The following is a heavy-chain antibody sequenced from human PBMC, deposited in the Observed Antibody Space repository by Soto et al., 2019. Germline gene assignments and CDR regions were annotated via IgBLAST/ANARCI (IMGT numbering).Heavy chain of an antibody. CDR2: ISSSSSYI. V-gene: IGHV3-21*01. CDR3: ARGARPSTYYDILTGYPNRMDV. CDR1: GFTFSSYS. D-gene: IGHD3-9*01. J-gene: IGHJ6*02. Sequence: GGSLILSCAASGFTFSSYSMNWVRQAPGKGLEWVSSISSSSSYIYYADSVKGRFTISRDNAKNSLYLQMNSLRAEDTAVYYCARGARPSTYYDILTGYPNRMDVWGQGTTVTVSS.